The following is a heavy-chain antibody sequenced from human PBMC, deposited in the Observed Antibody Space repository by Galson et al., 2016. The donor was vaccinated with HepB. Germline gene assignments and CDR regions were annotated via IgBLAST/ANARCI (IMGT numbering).Heavy chain of an antibody. D-gene: IGHD1-26*01. Sequence: SLRLSCAASGFTFRTYSMNWVRQAPGKGLEWVSSINSIGDIYYADSVKGRFTISRDNGKNSLYLQMNSLGAEDTAVYYCAVGWRELQSPFDYWGQGTQVTVSS. CDR3: AVGWRELQSPFDY. J-gene: IGHJ4*02. CDR2: INSIGDI. CDR1: GFTFRTYS. V-gene: IGHV3-21*01.